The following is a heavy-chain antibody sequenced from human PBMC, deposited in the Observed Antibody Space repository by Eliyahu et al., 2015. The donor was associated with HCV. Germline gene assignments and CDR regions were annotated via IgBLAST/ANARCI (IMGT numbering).Heavy chain of an antibody. CDR2: VKTKTDGATT. CDR1: GLTFNXAW. CDR3: TTDDSSGYFTPFDY. V-gene: IGHV3-15*01. Sequence: EVQLVESGGGLVKPGGSLRXXCTVSGLTFNXAWMSWVRQAPGKGLEWVGRVKTKTDGATTDYAAPVKGRFTISRDDSKNTLYLRMNSLKTEDTAVYYCTTDDSSGYFTPFDYWGQGTLVTVSS. J-gene: IGHJ4*02. D-gene: IGHD3-22*01.